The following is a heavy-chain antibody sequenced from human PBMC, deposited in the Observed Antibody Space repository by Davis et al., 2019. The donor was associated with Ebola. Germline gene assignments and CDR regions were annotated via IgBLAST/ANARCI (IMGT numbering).Heavy chain of an antibody. Sequence: SETLSLTCTVSGGSINNYFWSWVRQLPGKGLEWIGEIYHGGNTNYNPSLKSRAIISVDKSKNQFSLKLSSVTAADTAVYYCARDYYDSNGYLYYFDSWGQGTLVTVSS. CDR1: GGSINNYF. J-gene: IGHJ4*02. CDR3: ARDYYDSNGYLYYFDS. D-gene: IGHD3-22*01. V-gene: IGHV4-4*02. CDR2: IYHGGNT.